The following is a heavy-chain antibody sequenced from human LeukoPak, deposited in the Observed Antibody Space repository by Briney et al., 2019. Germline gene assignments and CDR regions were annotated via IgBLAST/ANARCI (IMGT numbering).Heavy chain of an antibody. D-gene: IGHD6-13*01. Sequence: GASVKVSCKASGYTFTSYAMHWVRQAPGQRLEWMGWINAGNGNTEYSQKFQGRVTITRDTSASTAYMELSSLRSEDTAVYYCARDEASIAAAFDYWGQGTLVTVSS. V-gene: IGHV1-3*01. J-gene: IGHJ4*02. CDR2: INAGNGNT. CDR3: ARDEASIAAAFDY. CDR1: GYTFTSYA.